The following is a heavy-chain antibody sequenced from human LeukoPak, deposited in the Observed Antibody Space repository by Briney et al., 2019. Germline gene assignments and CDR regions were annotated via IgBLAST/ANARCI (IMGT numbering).Heavy chain of an antibody. V-gene: IGHV4-34*01. J-gene: IGHJ4*02. Sequence: IRQPPXXXLEWIXEINHSGSTNYNPSLKSRVTISVDTSKNQFSLKLSSVTAADTAVYYCARGRPVIAAAGTFFDYWGQGTLVTVSS. CDR3: ARGRPVIAAAGTFFDY. D-gene: IGHD6-13*01. CDR2: INHSGST.